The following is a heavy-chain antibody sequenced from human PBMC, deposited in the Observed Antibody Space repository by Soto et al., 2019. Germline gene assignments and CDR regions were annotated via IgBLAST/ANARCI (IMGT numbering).Heavy chain of an antibody. V-gene: IGHV3-30*18. D-gene: IGHD3-22*01. CDR2: ISYDGSNK. Sequence: PGRSLRLSCAASGFTFSSYGMHWGRQAPGKGLEWVAVISYDGSNKYYADSVKGRFTISRDNSKNTLYLQMNSLRAEDTAVYYCAKAWDYYDSSGYECFDYWGQGP. J-gene: IGHJ4*02. CDR1: GFTFSSYG. CDR3: AKAWDYYDSSGYECFDY.